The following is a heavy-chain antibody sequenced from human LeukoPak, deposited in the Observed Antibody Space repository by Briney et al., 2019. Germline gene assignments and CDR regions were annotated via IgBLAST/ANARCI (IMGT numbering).Heavy chain of an antibody. D-gene: IGHD6-19*01. CDR1: GFTFSSYA. CDR2: ISYDGSNK. J-gene: IGHJ4*02. Sequence: GGSLRLSCAASGFTFSSYAMHWVRQAPGKGLEWVAVISYDGSNKYYADSAKGRFTISRDNSKNTLYLQMNSLRAEDTAVYYCARGAAEEQWLVDGYFDYWGQGTLVTVSS. CDR3: ARGAAEEQWLVDGYFDY. V-gene: IGHV3-30-3*01.